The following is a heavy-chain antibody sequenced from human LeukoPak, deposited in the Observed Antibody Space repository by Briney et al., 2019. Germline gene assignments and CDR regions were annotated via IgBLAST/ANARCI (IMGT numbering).Heavy chain of an antibody. CDR1: GFTFSDYY. D-gene: IGHD6-13*01. CDR2: ISSSGSTI. J-gene: IGHJ4*02. CDR3: ARMSSSWYGEFDY. V-gene: IGHV3-11*01. Sequence: PGVSLRLSCAASGFTFSDYYMSWIRQAPGKGLEWVSYISSSGSTIYYADSVKGRFTISRDNAKNSLYLQMNSLRAEDTAVYYCARMSSSWYGEFDYWGQGTLVTVSS.